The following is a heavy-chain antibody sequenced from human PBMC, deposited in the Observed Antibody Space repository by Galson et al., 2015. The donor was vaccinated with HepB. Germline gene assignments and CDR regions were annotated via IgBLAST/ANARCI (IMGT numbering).Heavy chain of an antibody. J-gene: IGHJ4*02. CDR2: ISYDGSNK. CDR3: AKDGGRHFDY. Sequence: SLRLSCAASGFTFSNYGMHWVRQAPGKGLEWVAFISYDGSNKYYADSVKGRFTISRDNSKNTLYLQMNGLRAEDTAVFYCAKDGGRHFDYWGQGTLVTVSS. D-gene: IGHD2-15*01. V-gene: IGHV3-30*18. CDR1: GFTFSNYG.